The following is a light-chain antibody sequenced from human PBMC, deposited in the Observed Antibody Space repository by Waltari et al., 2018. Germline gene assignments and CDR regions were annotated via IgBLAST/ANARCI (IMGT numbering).Light chain of an antibody. Sequence: QSALTQPASVSGSPGQSITISCTGTTTASWTYNLVSWYQQHPGKAPKLIIFEGTKRPSGVSNRFFASKSVNTASLTISGLQADDEADYHCCSYVSNTYVFGTGTKVTVL. CDR2: EGT. CDR1: TTASWTYNL. J-gene: IGLJ1*01. CDR3: CSYVSNTYV. V-gene: IGLV2-23*01.